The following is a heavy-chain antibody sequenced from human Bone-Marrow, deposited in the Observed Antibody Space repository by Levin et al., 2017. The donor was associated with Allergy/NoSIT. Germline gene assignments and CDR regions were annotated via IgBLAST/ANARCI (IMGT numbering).Heavy chain of an antibody. J-gene: IGHJ6*02. CDR2: IIPIFGTA. CDR3: ARAQPRWADIVVVPADSSGGMDV. Sequence: KISCKASGGTFSSYAISWVRQAPGQGLEWMGGIIPIFGTANYAQKFQGRVTITADESTSTAYMELSSLRSEDTAVYYCARAQPRWADIVVVPADSSGGMDVWGQGTTVTVSS. V-gene: IGHV1-69*01. D-gene: IGHD2-2*01. CDR1: GGTFSSYA.